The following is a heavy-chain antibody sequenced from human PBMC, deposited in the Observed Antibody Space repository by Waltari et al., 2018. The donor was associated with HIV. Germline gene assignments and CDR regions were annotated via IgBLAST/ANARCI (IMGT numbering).Heavy chain of an antibody. V-gene: IGHV3-30*04. CDR2: ISYDGSNK. D-gene: IGHD4-17*01. CDR3: ALSGTVTSYFDY. Sequence: QVQLVESGGGAVQPGRSLRLSCAASGFTFSRYAMHWVRQAPGKGLEWVAVISYDGSNKYYADSVKGRFTISRDNSKNTLYLQMNSLRAEDTAVYYCALSGTVTSYFDYWGQGTLVTVSS. CDR1: GFTFSRYA. J-gene: IGHJ4*02.